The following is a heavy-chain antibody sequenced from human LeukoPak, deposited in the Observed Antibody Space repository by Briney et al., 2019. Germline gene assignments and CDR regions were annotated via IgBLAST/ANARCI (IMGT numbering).Heavy chain of an antibody. CDR1: GFTFSSYA. J-gene: IGHJ5*02. V-gene: IGHV3-23*01. CDR3: AEPGKPPKRSWLRWFGP. Sequence: GGSLRLSCAASGFTFSSYAMSWVRQAPGKGLEWVSAISGSGGSTYYADSVKGRFTISRDNSKNTLYLQMNSLRAEDTAVYYCAEPGKPPKRSWLRWFGPWGQGTLVTVSS. D-gene: IGHD3-9*01. CDR2: ISGSGGST.